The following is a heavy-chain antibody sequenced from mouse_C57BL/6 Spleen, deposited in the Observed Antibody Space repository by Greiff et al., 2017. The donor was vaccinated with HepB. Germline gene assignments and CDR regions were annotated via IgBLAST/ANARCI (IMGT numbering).Heavy chain of an antibody. CDR1: GYTFTSYW. J-gene: IGHJ2*01. Sequence: VQLQQPGAELVKPGASVKLSCKASGYTFTSYWMHWVKQRPGQGLEWIGMIHPNSGSTNYNEKFKSKATLTVDTSSSTAYMQLSSLTSEDSAVYYCARSGIYYDYVRYYFDYWGQGTTLTVSS. D-gene: IGHD2-4*01. CDR2: IHPNSGST. CDR3: ARSGIYYDYVRYYFDY. V-gene: IGHV1-64*01.